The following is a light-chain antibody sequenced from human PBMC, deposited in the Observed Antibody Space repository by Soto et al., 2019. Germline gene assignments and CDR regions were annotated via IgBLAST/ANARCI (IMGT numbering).Light chain of an antibody. V-gene: IGLV2-14*01. CDR1: SSDIGGYTY. Sequence: QSVLTQPASVSGSPGQSITISCTGGSSDIGGYTYVSWFQQHPGKVPKLMIYEVTNRPSGVSNRFSGSKSGSTASLTISGLQAEDEADYYCSSYTSSNTLVFGTGTKVTVL. CDR3: SSYTSSNTLV. CDR2: EVT. J-gene: IGLJ1*01.